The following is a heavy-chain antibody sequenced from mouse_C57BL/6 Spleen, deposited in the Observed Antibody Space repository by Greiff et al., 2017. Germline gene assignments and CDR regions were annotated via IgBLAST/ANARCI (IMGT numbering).Heavy chain of an antibody. J-gene: IGHJ3*01. CDR1: GFSLTSYG. D-gene: IGHD2-4*01. Sequence: VQRVESGPGLVAPSQSLSITCTVSGFSLTSYGVDWVRQSPGKGLEWLGVIWGVGSTNYNSALKSRLSISKDNSKSQVFLKMNSLQTDDTAMYYCATHDYDGDWFAYWGQGTLVTVSA. CDR2: IWGVGST. CDR3: ATHDYDGDWFAY. V-gene: IGHV2-6*01.